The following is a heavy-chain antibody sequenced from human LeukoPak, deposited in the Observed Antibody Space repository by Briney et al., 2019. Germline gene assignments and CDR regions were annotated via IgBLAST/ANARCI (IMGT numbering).Heavy chain of an antibody. Sequence: PGGSLRLSCPASGFTFDDYGMSWVRQAPGKGLEWVSGINWNGGSTGYADSVKGRFTISRDNAKNSLYLQMNSLRAEDTALYYCARGHSEAYYDILTALIFFDYWGQGTLVTVSS. CDR2: INWNGGST. CDR3: ARGHSEAYYDILTALIFFDY. CDR1: GFTFDDYG. J-gene: IGHJ4*02. V-gene: IGHV3-20*04. D-gene: IGHD3-9*01.